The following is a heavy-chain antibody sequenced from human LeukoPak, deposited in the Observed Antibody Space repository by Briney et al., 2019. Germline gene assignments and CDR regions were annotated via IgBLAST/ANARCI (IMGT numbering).Heavy chain of an antibody. V-gene: IGHV3-30*02. J-gene: IGHJ4*02. CDR2: IRFDGSDK. CDR3: AKDSWEVGATSEIDY. Sequence: SGGSLRLSCAASGFTFSSHGMHWVRQAPGKGLDWVGFIRFDGSDKYYADSVKGRFTISRDNPKNTLYLQVNSLRAEDTAVYYCAKDSWEVGATSEIDYWGQGTLVTVSS. D-gene: IGHD1-26*01. CDR1: GFTFSSHG.